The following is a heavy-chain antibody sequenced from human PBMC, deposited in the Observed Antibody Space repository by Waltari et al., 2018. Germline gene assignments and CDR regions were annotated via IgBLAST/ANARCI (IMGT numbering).Heavy chain of an antibody. J-gene: IGHJ4*02. CDR1: GFTFDDYA. V-gene: IGHV3-9*01. Sequence: EVQLVESGGGLVQPGRSLRLSCAASGFTFDDYAMPWVRQAPGKGLEWVSGISWNSGSIGYADSVKGRFTISRDNAKNSLYLQMNSLRAEDTALYYCAKTYSSSWFYFDYWGQGTLVTVSS. CDR2: ISWNSGSI. D-gene: IGHD6-13*01. CDR3: AKTYSSSWFYFDY.